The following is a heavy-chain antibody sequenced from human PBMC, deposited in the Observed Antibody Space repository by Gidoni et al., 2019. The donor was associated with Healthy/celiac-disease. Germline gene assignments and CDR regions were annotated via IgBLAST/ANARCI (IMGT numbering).Heavy chain of an antibody. CDR2: FDPEDGET. CDR1: GYTLTELS. J-gene: IGHJ6*02. CDR3: ATYVTIFGVVPGPPYYYYGMDV. D-gene: IGHD3-3*01. Sequence: QVQLVQSGAEVKKPGASVKVSGKGSGYTLTELSMHWVRQAPGKGLEWMGGFDPEDGETIYAQKFQGRVTMTEDTSTDTAYMELSSLRSEDTAVYYCATYVTIFGVVPGPPYYYYGMDVWGQGTTVTVSS. V-gene: IGHV1-24*01.